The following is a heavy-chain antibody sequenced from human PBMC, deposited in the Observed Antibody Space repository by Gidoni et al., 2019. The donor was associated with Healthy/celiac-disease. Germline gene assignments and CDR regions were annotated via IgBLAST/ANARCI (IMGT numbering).Heavy chain of an antibody. D-gene: IGHD6-6*01. CDR2: ISWNSGSI. Sequence: EVQLVESGGGLVQPGRSLRLSCAASGFTFHDYAMSWVRQAPGKGLAGVSGISWNSGSIGYADSVKGRFTISRDNAKNSLYLQMNSLRAEDTALYYCAKGPYSSSSFPVFQDYWGQGTLVTVSS. V-gene: IGHV3-9*01. CDR1: GFTFHDYA. J-gene: IGHJ4*02. CDR3: AKGPYSSSSFPVFQDY.